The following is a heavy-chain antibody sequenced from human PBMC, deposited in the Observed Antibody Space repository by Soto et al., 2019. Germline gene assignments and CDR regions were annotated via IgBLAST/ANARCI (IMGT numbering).Heavy chain of an antibody. CDR2: VYHTGRT. CDR3: ERDFAYFDS. D-gene: IGHD3-3*01. CDR1: GGSFKSGSYS. Sequence: PSETLSLTCTVSGGSFKSGSYSWSWIRQPPGKGLEWIGYVYHTGRTSYNTSLKSRVSISMDTSKNQFSLNLDSVTAADTAVYFCERDFAYFDSWAQGTLVTVSS. V-gene: IGHV4-61*01. J-gene: IGHJ4*02.